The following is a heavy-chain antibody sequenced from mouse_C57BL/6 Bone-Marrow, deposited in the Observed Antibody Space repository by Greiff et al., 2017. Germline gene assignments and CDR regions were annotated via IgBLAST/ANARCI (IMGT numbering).Heavy chain of an antibody. Sequence: VQLQQSGPELVKPGASVKMSCKASGYTFTDYNMHWVKQSHGKSLEWIGYINPNNGGTSYNQKFKGKATLTVNKSSSPAYMELRSLTSEDSAVYYCARMKANWDGFDYWGQGTTLTVSS. V-gene: IGHV1-22*01. CDR3: ARMKANWDGFDY. CDR1: GYTFTDYN. D-gene: IGHD4-1*01. CDR2: INPNNGGT. J-gene: IGHJ2*01.